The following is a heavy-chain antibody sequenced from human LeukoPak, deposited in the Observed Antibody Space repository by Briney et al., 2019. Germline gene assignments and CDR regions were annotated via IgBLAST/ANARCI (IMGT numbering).Heavy chain of an antibody. CDR1: GYTFTSYG. D-gene: IGHD6-13*01. Sequence: GASVKVSCKASGYTFTSYGISWVRQAPGQGLEWMGWISAYNGNTNYAQKLQGRVTMTTDTSTSTAYMELRSLRSDDTAVYYCARAPSSGWSGYYFDYWGQGTLVTVSS. J-gene: IGHJ4*02. CDR3: ARAPSSGWSGYYFDY. CDR2: ISAYNGNT. V-gene: IGHV1-18*01.